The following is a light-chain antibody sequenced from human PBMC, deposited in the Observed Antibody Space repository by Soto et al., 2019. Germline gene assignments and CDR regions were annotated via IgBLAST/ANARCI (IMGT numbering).Light chain of an antibody. J-gene: IGKJ1*01. CDR2: GTS. CDR1: QSVGSAY. V-gene: IGKV3-20*01. Sequence: DIVLTQSPGTLSLSPGERATLSCRASQSVGSAYLAWYQHKPGQAPRHLIYGTSSRATGIADRFTGIGSGTDFTLTISRLEPEDFAVYYCQQYDGSRWTFGQGTKV. CDR3: QQYDGSRWT.